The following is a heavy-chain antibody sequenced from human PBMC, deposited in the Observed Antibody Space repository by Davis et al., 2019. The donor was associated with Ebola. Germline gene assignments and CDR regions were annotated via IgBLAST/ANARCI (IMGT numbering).Heavy chain of an antibody. CDR1: GGSISSYY. V-gene: IGHV4-59*12. D-gene: IGHD3-10*01. CDR3: ARARITMVRGVYFYYYYGMDV. J-gene: IGHJ6*02. CDR2: IYYSGST. Sequence: MPSETLSLTCTVSGGSISSYYWSWIRQPPGKGLEWIGYIYYSGSTNYNPSLKSRVTISVDTSKKQFSLKLSSVTAADTAVYYCARARITMVRGVYFYYYYGMDVWGQGTTVTVSS.